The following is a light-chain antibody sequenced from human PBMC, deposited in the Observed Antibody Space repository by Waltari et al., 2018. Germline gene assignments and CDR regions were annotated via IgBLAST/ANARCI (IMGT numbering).Light chain of an antibody. CDR1: QSSQHFSNNNNY. Sequence: DIVMTQSPDPLAVSLGERATINCKSSQSSQHFSNNNNYLAWYRQKPVQPPKLLLYWSSNRESGFPDRFSGSGSATDFTLTISSLQAEDVAVYYCQQYYIAPYTFGQGTRLEIK. CDR3: QQYYIAPYT. V-gene: IGKV4-1*01. J-gene: IGKJ2*01. CDR2: WSS.